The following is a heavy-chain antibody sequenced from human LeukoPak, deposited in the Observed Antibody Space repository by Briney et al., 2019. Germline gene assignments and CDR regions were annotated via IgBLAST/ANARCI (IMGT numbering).Heavy chain of an antibody. CDR2: ISSSGSTI. Sequence: WGSLRLSCAASGCTFSDYYMSWIRQAPGKGLEWVSYISSSGSTIYYADSVKGRFTISRDNAKNSLYLQMNSLRAEDTAVYYCARAWGGYGDTDYYYYGMDVWGQGTTVTVSS. D-gene: IGHD5-12*01. J-gene: IGHJ6*02. CDR1: GCTFSDYY. V-gene: IGHV3-11*01. CDR3: ARAWGGYGDTDYYYYGMDV.